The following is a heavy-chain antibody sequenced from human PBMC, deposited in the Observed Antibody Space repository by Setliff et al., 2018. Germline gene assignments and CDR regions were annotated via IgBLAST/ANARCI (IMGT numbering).Heavy chain of an antibody. CDR2: IYTKGGT. CDR3: ARGLNTESWTPLY. Sequence: SETLSLTCSVAGGSMTDFFWHWFRRPPGKGLEWIGYIYTKGGTNYSPSLKSRVTMSVDRSRNQFSLTLSSVSAADMAVYYCARGLNTESWTPLYWSPGTLVTVYS. J-gene: IGHJ4*02. CDR1: GGSMTDFF. V-gene: IGHV4-4*08. D-gene: IGHD2-15*01.